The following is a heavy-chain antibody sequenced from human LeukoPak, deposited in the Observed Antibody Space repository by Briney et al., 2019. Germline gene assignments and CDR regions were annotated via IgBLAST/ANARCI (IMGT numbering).Heavy chain of an antibody. V-gene: IGHV3-48*04. Sequence: PGGSLRLSCAASGFTLSSYSINWVRQAPGKGLEWVSYISTTSNTIHYADSVKGRFTISRDNAKNSLYLQMNSLRAEDTAVYYCARDQGYCSRTNYCYYYYMDVWGKGTTVTLSS. D-gene: IGHD2-2*01. CDR1: GFTLSSYS. CDR3: ARDQGYCSRTNYCYYYYMDV. CDR2: ISTTSNTI. J-gene: IGHJ6*03.